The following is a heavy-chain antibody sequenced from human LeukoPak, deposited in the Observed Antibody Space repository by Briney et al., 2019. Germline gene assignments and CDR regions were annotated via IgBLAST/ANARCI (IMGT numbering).Heavy chain of an antibody. CDR3: ASHCSSTSCPDY. V-gene: IGHV3-33*03. CDR2: IWYDGSNK. D-gene: IGHD2-2*01. J-gene: IGHJ4*02. CDR1: GFTFSSYG. Sequence: GGSLRPSCAASGFTFSSYGMHWVRQAPGKGLEWVAVIWYDGSNKYYADSVKGRFTISRDNSKNTLYLQMNSLRAEDTAVYYCASHCSSTSCPDYWGQGTLVTVSS.